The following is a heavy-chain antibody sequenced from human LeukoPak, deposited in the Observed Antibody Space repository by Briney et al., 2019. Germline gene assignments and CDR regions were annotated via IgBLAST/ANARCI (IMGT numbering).Heavy chain of an antibody. CDR2: MNPNSGNT. CDR1: GYTFTSYD. J-gene: IGHJ6*03. CDR3: AIRYGSGEKYYYYYCMDV. Sequence: GASVKVSCKASGYTFTSYDINWVRQATGQGLEWMGWMNPNSGNTGYAQKFQGRVTMTRNTSISTAYMELSSLRSEDTAVYYCAIRYGSGEKYYYYYCMDVWGKGTTVTVSS. V-gene: IGHV1-8*01. D-gene: IGHD3-10*01.